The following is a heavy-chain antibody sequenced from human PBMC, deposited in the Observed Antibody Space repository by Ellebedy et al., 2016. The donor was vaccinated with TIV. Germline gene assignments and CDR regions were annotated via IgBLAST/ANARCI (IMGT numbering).Heavy chain of an antibody. CDR1: GGSFSGYS. V-gene: IGHV4-34*01. Sequence: SETLSLTCAVYGGSFSGYSWSWIRQPPGRGLEWIGDVDHGGSTNYNPSLKSRVTISLATSKNHFSLKLSSVTAADTAVYYCARNILRFLNAFEIWGQGTMVTVSS. D-gene: IGHD3-3*01. J-gene: IGHJ3*02. CDR2: VDHGGST. CDR3: ARNILRFLNAFEI.